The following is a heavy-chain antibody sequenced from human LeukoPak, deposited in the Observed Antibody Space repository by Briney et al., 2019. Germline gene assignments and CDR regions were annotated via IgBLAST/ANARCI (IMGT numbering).Heavy chain of an antibody. Sequence: SETLSLTCTVSDGAIAGYSWSWIRQAPGKGLEWIGYIYYSGDTNYNPSLQSRVTVSVDTSKNQFSLKLTSVSAADTAVYYCVRGSYGSGISNWFDPWGQGTQVIVSS. CDR1: DGAIAGYS. D-gene: IGHD3-10*01. CDR2: IYYSGDT. J-gene: IGHJ5*02. V-gene: IGHV4-59*01. CDR3: VRGSYGSGISNWFDP.